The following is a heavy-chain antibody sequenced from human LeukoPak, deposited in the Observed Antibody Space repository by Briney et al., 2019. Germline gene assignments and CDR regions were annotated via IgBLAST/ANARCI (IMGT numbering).Heavy chain of an antibody. Sequence: VASVKVSCKASGYTFTSYGISWVRQAPGQGLEWMGWISAYNGSTNYAQKLQGRVTMTTDTSTSTAYMELRSLRSDDAAVYYCARDEDWPDYRYYFDYWGQGTLVTVSS. CDR1: GYTFTSYG. V-gene: IGHV1-18*01. CDR2: ISAYNGST. CDR3: ARDEDWPDYRYYFDY. J-gene: IGHJ4*02. D-gene: IGHD3-16*02.